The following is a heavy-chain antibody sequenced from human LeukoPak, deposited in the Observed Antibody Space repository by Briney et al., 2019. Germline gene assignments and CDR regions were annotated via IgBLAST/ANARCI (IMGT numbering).Heavy chain of an antibody. J-gene: IGHJ4*02. D-gene: IGHD3-16*02. CDR1: GYTFTGYY. CDR3: AREDRDYVWGSYRPLFDY. V-gene: IGHV1-18*01. Sequence: GASVKVSCKASGYTFTGYYMHWVRQAPGQGLEWMGWISAYNGNTNYAQKLQGRVTMTTDTSTSTAYMELRSLRSDDTAVYYCAREDRDYVWGSYRPLFDYWGQGTLVTVSS. CDR2: ISAYNGNT.